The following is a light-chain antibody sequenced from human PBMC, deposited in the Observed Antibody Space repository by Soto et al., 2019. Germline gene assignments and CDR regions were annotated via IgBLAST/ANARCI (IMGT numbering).Light chain of an antibody. Sequence: EIVLTQSPATLSLSPGERATLSCRTSQSLTSNYLAWYQQKPGQAPRLLIYGASNRATGIPDRFSGSGSGTDFTLTISRLEPEDFAVYHCQQYGSSQCPFAPGTQVDIK. J-gene: IGKJ3*01. CDR3: QQYGSSQCP. V-gene: IGKV3-20*01. CDR2: GAS. CDR1: QSLTSNY.